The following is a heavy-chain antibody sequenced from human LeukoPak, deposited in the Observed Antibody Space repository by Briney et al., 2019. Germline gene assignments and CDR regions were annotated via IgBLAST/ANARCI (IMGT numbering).Heavy chain of an antibody. CDR2: IIPIFGTA. Sequence: GGSLRLSCAASGFTFRSYAISWVRQAPGQGLEWMGGIIPIFGTANYAQKFQGRVTITADESTSTTYMELSSLRSEDTAVYYCARGPPYCGGDCSNAFDIWGQGTMVTVSS. D-gene: IGHD2-21*02. CDR3: ARGPPYCGGDCSNAFDI. CDR1: GFTFRSYA. V-gene: IGHV1-69*01. J-gene: IGHJ3*02.